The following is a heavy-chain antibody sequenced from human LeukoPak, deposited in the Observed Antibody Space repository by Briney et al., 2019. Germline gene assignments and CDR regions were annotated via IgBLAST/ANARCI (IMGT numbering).Heavy chain of an antibody. V-gene: IGHV3-21*01. CDR1: GFTFSSYS. J-gene: IGHJ4*02. Sequence: GGSLRLSCAASGFTFSSYSMNWVRQAPGKGLEWVSSISSSSSYIYYADSVKGRFTISRDNAKNSLYLQMNSLRAEDTAVYYCAAYPSRGGYGSGSYYPTGVHYFDYWGQGTLVTVSS. CDR3: AAYPSRGGYGSGSYYPTGVHYFDY. CDR2: ISSSSSYI. D-gene: IGHD3-10*01.